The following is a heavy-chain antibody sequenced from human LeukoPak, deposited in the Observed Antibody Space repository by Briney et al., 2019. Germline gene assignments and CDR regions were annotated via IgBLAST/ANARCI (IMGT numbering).Heavy chain of an antibody. CDR3: ARARDRTIDY. Sequence: NTSETLSLTCTVSGGSISGYYWSWIRQPPGKGLEWIGYIYHSGSTYYNPSLKSRVTISVDRSKNQFSLKLSSVTAADTAVYYCARARDRTIDYWGQGTLVTVSS. V-gene: IGHV4-30-2*01. J-gene: IGHJ4*02. CDR1: GGSISGYY. CDR2: IYHSGST.